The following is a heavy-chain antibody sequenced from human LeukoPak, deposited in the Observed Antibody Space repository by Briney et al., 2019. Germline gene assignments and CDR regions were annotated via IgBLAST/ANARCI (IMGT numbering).Heavy chain of an antibody. D-gene: IGHD6-19*01. CDR3: ARSSGWTGAFDY. J-gene: IGHJ4*02. CDR2: ISSSGSTI. Sequence: QPGGSLRLSCAASGFTFSSYEMDWVRQAPGKGLEWVSYISSSGSTIYYADSVKGRFTISRDNAKNSLYLQMNSLRAEDTAVYYCARSSGWTGAFDYWGQGTLVTVSP. V-gene: IGHV3-48*03. CDR1: GFTFSSYE.